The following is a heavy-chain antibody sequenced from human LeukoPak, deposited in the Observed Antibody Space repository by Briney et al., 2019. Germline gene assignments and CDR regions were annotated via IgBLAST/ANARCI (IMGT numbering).Heavy chain of an antibody. J-gene: IGHJ5*02. D-gene: IGHD6-13*01. Sequence: ASVKVSCKASGGTFSSYAISWVRQAPGQGLEWMGGIIPIFGTANYAQKFQGRVTITADESTSTAYMELSSLRSEDTAVYYCAREAGGMYNWFDPWGQGTLVTVSS. CDR3: AREAGGMYNWFDP. V-gene: IGHV1-69*13. CDR2: IIPIFGTA. CDR1: GGTFSSYA.